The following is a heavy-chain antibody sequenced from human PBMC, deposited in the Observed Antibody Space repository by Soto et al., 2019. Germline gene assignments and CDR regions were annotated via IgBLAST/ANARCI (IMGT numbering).Heavy chain of an antibody. CDR1: GFTFSSYG. CDR3: AKDLLRSTVTTFDY. V-gene: IGHV3-30*18. D-gene: IGHD4-17*01. J-gene: IGHJ4*02. CDR2: ISYDGSNK. Sequence: QVQLVESGGGVVQPGRSLRLSCAASGFTFSSYGMHWVRQAPGKGLEWVAVISYDGSNKYYADSVKGRLNISRDNSKNTLYLQMDSLRAEDTAVYYCAKDLLRSTVTTFDYWGQGTLVTVSS.